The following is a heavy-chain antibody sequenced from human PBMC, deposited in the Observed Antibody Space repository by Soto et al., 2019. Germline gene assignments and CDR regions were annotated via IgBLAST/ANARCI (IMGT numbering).Heavy chain of an antibody. J-gene: IGHJ5*02. CDR3: AAAQEHGNYDYTFPPWFEP. D-gene: IGHD3-16*01. V-gene: IGHV1-58*02. Sequence: GTSVKVSCKASGYTFTSYGISWVRQARGQRLEWIGWIVVGSGNTNYAQKFQERVTITRDMSTSTAYMELSSLRSEDTAVYYCAAAQEHGNYDYTFPPWFEPWGQGTLVTVSS. CDR2: IVVGSGNT. CDR1: GYTFTSYG.